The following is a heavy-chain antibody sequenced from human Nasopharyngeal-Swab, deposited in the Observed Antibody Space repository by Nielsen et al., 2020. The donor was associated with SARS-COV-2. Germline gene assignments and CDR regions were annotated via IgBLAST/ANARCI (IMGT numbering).Heavy chain of an antibody. CDR3: ARPAGGDFAPLGFDY. Sequence: ASVKVSCKASGYTFTSYYMHWVRQAPGQGLEWMGIINPSGGSTSYAQKFQGRVTMTRDTSTSTVYMELRSEDTAVYYCARPAGGDFAPLGFDYWGQGTLVTVSS. V-gene: IGHV1-46*01. CDR2: INPSGGST. J-gene: IGHJ4*02. CDR1: GYTFTSYY. D-gene: IGHD3-16*01.